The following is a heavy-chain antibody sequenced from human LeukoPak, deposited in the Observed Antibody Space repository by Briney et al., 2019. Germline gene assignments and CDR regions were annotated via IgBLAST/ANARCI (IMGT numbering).Heavy chain of an antibody. CDR2: MNPNSGNT. V-gene: IGHV1-8*01. D-gene: IGHD6-6*01. CDR1: GYTFTSYD. Sequence: GASVKVSCKASGYTFTSYDINWVRQATGQGLEWMGWMNPNSGNTGYAQKFQGRVTMTRNTSISTAYMELSSLRSEDTAVYYCARVRQLVFGYYYMDVWGKGTTVTVSS. CDR3: ARVRQLVFGYYYMDV. J-gene: IGHJ6*03.